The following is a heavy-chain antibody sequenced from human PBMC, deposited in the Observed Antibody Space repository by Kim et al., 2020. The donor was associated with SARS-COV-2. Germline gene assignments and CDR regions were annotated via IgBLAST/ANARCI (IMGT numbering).Heavy chain of an antibody. D-gene: IGHD3-10*01. V-gene: IGHV5-51*01. CDR2: IYPGDSDT. J-gene: IGHJ4*02. Sequence: GESLKISCKGSGYSFTSYWIGWVRQMPGKGLEWMGIIYPGDSDTRYSPSFQGQVTISADKSISTAYLQWSSLKASDTAMYYCARTETGWFGELLAYYFDYWGQGTLVTVSS. CDR1: GYSFTSYW. CDR3: ARTETGWFGELLAYYFDY.